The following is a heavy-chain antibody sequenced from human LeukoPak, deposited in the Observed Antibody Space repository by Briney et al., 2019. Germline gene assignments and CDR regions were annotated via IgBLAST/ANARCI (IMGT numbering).Heavy chain of an antibody. Sequence: PGGSLRLSCAASGFTFSSYGMHWVRQAPGKGLEWVAVISYDGSNKYYADSVKGRFTISRDNSKNTLYLQMNSLRAEDTAVYYCAKERTGYSSGWFQGAHDAFDIWGQGTMVTVSS. V-gene: IGHV3-30*18. CDR1: GFTFSSYG. J-gene: IGHJ3*02. D-gene: IGHD6-19*01. CDR3: AKERTGYSSGWFQGAHDAFDI. CDR2: ISYDGSNK.